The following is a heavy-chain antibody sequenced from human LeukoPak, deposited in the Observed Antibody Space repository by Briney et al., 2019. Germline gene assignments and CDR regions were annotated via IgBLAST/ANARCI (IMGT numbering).Heavy chain of an antibody. CDR2: IFYSGST. CDR1: GGSVSSGSYY. CDR3: AGDQAAAGKGDAFDI. Sequence: SETLSLTCTVSGGSVSSGSYYWSWIRQPPGKGLEWIGNIFYSGSTNYNPSLKSRVTISVDTSKNQFSLKLSSVTAADTAVYSCAGDQAAAGKGDAFDIWGQGTMVTVSS. D-gene: IGHD6-13*01. V-gene: IGHV4-61*01. J-gene: IGHJ3*02.